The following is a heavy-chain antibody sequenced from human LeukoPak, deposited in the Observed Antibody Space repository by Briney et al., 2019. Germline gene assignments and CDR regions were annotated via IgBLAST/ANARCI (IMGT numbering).Heavy chain of an antibody. CDR3: ARGRPHGNDY. Sequence: GGSLRLSCVASGFTFNTYGMLWVRQAPGKGLEWVAVIWYDGSNQYYADSVKGRFSISRDNAKNTLYLQMNSLRVEDTAVYYCARGRPHGNDYWGQGTLVTVSS. CDR2: IWYDGSNQ. D-gene: IGHD4-23*01. J-gene: IGHJ4*02. CDR1: GFTFNTYG. V-gene: IGHV3-33*01.